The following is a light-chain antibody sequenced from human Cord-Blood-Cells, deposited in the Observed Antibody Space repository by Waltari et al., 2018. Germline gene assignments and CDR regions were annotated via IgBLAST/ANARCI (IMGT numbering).Light chain of an antibody. V-gene: IGLV2-11*01. Sequence: QSALTQPRPVSGSPGQYIPTSCTGHRSGVGVYNLVSCYHQHRGKAPKLMIYHVSKRPSALPVRFSGSKSGTTAVLAISGLRADDAAYYYCCSYPGSYAYAFGTWTKVTV. J-gene: IGLJ1*01. CDR3: CSYPGSYAYA. CDR1: RSGVGVYNL. CDR2: HVS.